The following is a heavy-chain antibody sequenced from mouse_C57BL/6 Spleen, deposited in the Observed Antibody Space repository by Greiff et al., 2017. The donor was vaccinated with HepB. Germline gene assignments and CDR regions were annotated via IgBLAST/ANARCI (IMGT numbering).Heavy chain of an antibody. V-gene: IGHV14-2*01. CDR2: IDPEDGET. CDR3: ARSTYYYVSSYLYYFDY. J-gene: IGHJ2*01. D-gene: IGHD1-1*01. CDR1: GFNIKDYY. Sequence: VQLKESGAELVKPGASVKLSCTASGFNIKDYYMHWVKQRTEQGLEWIGRIDPEDGETKYAPKFQGKATITAYTSSNTAYLKLSSLTSEDTAVYYCARSTYYYVSSYLYYFDYWGQGTTLTVSS.